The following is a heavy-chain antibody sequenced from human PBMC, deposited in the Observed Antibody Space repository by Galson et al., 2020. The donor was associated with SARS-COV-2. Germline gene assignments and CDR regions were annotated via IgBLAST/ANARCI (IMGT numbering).Heavy chain of an antibody. J-gene: IGHJ4*02. CDR2: INPSGGST. CDR3: ARAPESSSSVDY. Sequence: ASVKVSCKASGYTFTLYYMHWVRQAPGQGLEWMGIINPSGGSTTYAQKFQGRVTMTRDMSTTTVFMELSSLRSDDTAVYYCARAPESSSSVDYWGQGTLVTVSS. CDR1: GYTFTLYY. D-gene: IGHD6-13*01. V-gene: IGHV1-46*01.